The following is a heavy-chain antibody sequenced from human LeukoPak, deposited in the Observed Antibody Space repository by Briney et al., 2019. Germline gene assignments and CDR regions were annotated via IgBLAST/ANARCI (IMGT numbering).Heavy chain of an antibody. V-gene: IGHV3-7*01. CDR3: ARDGIFGVISIADY. CDR1: GFTFSTSW. CDR2: IKQDGSER. Sequence: GGSLRLSCAASGFTFSTSWMSWVRQAPGKGLQWVANIKQDGSERFYVDSVKGRFTISRDNAKNSLHLQMSSLRAEDTALYYCARDGIFGVISIADYWGQGTLVTVSS. D-gene: IGHD3-3*01. J-gene: IGHJ4*02.